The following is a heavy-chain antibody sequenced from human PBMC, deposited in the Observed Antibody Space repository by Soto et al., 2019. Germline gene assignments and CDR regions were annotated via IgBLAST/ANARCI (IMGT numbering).Heavy chain of an antibody. Sequence: VQLVESGGGLVQPGGSLRLSCAASGFTFSTYTMNWVRQAPGKGLEWVAYIRRSSNTMWYADSVKGRFTISTDKDKDSLYLQMNSLREEDTAIYYCARDYAYAFDHWGQGALVTVSS. CDR3: ARDYAYAFDH. J-gene: IGHJ4*02. CDR1: GFTFSTYT. D-gene: IGHD2-2*01. V-gene: IGHV3-48*02. CDR2: IRRSSNTM.